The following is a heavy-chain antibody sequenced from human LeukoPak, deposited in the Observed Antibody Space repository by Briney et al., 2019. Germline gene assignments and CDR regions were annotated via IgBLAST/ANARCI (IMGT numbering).Heavy chain of an antibody. V-gene: IGHV3-21*01. CDR1: GFTFSSYS. Sequence: GGSLRLSCAASGFTFSSYSMNWVRQAPGKGLEWVSSISSSSSYIYYADSVKGRFTISRDNAKNSLYLQMNRLRGEDTAVYYCARAAPSRVTTASSDYWGQGTLVTVSS. CDR2: ISSSSSYI. CDR3: ARAAPSRVTTASSDY. J-gene: IGHJ4*02. D-gene: IGHD4-17*01.